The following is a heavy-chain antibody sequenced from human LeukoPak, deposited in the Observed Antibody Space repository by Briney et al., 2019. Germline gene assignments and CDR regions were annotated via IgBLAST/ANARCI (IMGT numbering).Heavy chain of an antibody. D-gene: IGHD2-15*01. Sequence: GGTLRLSCAASGFTFSNYGMSWVRQAPGKGLEWVSAISGSGGSTYYADSVKGRFTISRDNSKNTLYLQMNSLIAEDTAVYYCAKSHHMTPIDYWGQGTLVTVSS. J-gene: IGHJ4*02. CDR3: AKSHHMTPIDY. CDR1: GFTFSNYG. V-gene: IGHV3-23*01. CDR2: ISGSGGST.